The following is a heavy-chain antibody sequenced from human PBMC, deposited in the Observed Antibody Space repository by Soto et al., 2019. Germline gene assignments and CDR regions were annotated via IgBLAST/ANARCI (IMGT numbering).Heavy chain of an antibody. Sequence: ASVKVSCKASGYTFTGYYIHWVRQAPGQGLEWMGWINPNSGGTNYAQKFQGWVTMTRDTSISTAYMELSRLRSDDTAVYYCARGDHSYYYYYYYMDVWGKGTTVTVSS. CDR3: ARGDHSYYYYYYYMDV. CDR2: INPNSGGT. J-gene: IGHJ6*03. V-gene: IGHV1-2*04. CDR1: GYTFTGYY.